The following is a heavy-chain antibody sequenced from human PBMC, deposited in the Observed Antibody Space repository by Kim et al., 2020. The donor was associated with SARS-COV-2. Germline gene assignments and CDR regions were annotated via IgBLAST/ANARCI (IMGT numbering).Heavy chain of an antibody. J-gene: IGHJ4*02. CDR1: GFTFSGSA. CDR3: TRHDDALWFGELLIKEVVDY. CDR2: IRSKANSYAT. D-gene: IGHD3-10*01. Sequence: GGSLRLSCAASGFTFSGSAMHWVRQASGKGLEWVGRIRSKANSYATAYAASVKGRFTISRDDSKNTAYLQMNSLKTEDTAVYYCTRHDDALWFGELLIKEVVDYWGQGTLGTVSS. V-gene: IGHV3-73*01.